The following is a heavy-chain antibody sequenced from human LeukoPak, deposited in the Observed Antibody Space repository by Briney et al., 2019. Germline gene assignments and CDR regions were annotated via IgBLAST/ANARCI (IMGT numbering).Heavy chain of an antibody. CDR1: GFTFSSYS. D-gene: IGHD3-10*01. V-gene: IGHV3-21*04. CDR2: ISSSSSYI. J-gene: IGHJ6*03. Sequence: GGSLRLSCAASGFTFSSYSMNWVRQAPGKGLEWVSSISSSSSYIYYADSVKGRFTISRDNAKNSLYLQMNSLRSEDTAVYYCARRTRGSGSYYLPREYYMDVWGKGTTVTISS. CDR3: ARRTRGSGSYYLPREYYMDV.